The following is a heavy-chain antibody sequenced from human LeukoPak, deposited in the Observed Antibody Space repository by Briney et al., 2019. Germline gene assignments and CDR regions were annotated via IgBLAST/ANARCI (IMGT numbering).Heavy chain of an antibody. CDR2: INPNSGGT. Sequence: ASVKVSCKASGYTFTGYYMHWVRQAPGQGLEWMGWINPNSGGTNYAQKFQGRVTMTRDTSISTAYMGLSRLRSDDTAVYYCARAQRDYYDSSGQETNFDYWGQGTLVTVSS. CDR1: GYTFTGYY. V-gene: IGHV1-2*02. D-gene: IGHD3-22*01. J-gene: IGHJ4*02. CDR3: ARAQRDYYDSSGQETNFDY.